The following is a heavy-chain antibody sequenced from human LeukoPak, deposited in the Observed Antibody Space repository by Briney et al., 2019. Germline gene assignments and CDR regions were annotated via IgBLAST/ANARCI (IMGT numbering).Heavy chain of an antibody. Sequence: GGSLRLSCAASGFTFSSYWMSWVRQAPGKGLEWVANIKQDGSEKYYVDSVKGRFTISRDNAKNSLYLQMNSLRAEDTAVYYCAREMLSITMVRGADAFDIWGQGTMVTVSS. CDR2: IKQDGSEK. CDR1: GFTFSSYW. V-gene: IGHV3-7*01. J-gene: IGHJ3*02. D-gene: IGHD3-10*01. CDR3: AREMLSITMVRGADAFDI.